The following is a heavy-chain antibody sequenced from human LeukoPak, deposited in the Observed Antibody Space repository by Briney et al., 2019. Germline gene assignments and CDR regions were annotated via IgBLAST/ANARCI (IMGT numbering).Heavy chain of an antibody. CDR2: ISGSGGST. J-gene: IGHJ4*02. CDR3: AKVLLWFGKLPYYFDY. D-gene: IGHD3-10*01. CDR1: GFTFSSYA. V-gene: IGHV3-23*01. Sequence: GGSLRLSCAASGFTFSSYAMSWVRQAPGKGLEWVSAISGSGGSTYYADSVKGRFTISRDNSKNTLYLQMNGLRAEDTAVYYCAKVLLWFGKLPYYFDYWGQGTLVTVSS.